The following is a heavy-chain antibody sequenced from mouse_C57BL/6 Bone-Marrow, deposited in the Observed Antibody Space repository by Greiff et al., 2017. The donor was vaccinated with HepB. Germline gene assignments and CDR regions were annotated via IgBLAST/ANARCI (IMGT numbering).Heavy chain of an antibody. J-gene: IGHJ1*03. D-gene: IGHD1-1*02. Sequence: EVQLQQSGPVLVKPGASVKMSCKASGYTFTDYYMNWVKQSHGKSLEWIGVINPYNGGTSYNQKFKGKATLTVDKSSSTAYMELNSLTSEDSAVYYCARWSKPYWYFDVWGTGTTITVSS. CDR2: INPYNGGT. V-gene: IGHV1-19*01. CDR1: GYTFTDYY. CDR3: ARWSKPYWYFDV.